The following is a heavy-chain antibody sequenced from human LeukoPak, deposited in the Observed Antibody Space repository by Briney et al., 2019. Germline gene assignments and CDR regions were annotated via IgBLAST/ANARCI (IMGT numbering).Heavy chain of an antibody. V-gene: IGHV4-30-2*01. CDR2: IYHSGST. CDR1: GGSISSGGYS. Sequence: PSETLSLTCAVSGGSISSGGYSWSWIRRPPGKGLEWIGYIYHSGSTYYNPSLKSRVTISVHRSKNQFSLKLTSVTAADTAVYYCARGITMASNWFDPWGQGTLVTVSS. J-gene: IGHJ5*02. D-gene: IGHD3-10*01. CDR3: ARGITMASNWFDP.